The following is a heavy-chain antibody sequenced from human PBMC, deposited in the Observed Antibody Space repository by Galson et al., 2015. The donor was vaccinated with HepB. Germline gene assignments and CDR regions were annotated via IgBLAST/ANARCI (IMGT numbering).Heavy chain of an antibody. J-gene: IGHJ4*02. CDR3: ARAGVRVGAVVDY. D-gene: IGHD1-26*01. CDR1: GYTFTGYY. V-gene: IGHV1-2*02. Sequence: SVKVSCKASGYTFTGYYMHWVRQAPGQGLEWMGWINPNSGGTNYAQEFQGRVTMTRDTSISTAYMELSRLRSDDTAVYYCARAGVRVGAVVDYWGQGTLVTVSS. CDR2: INPNSGGT.